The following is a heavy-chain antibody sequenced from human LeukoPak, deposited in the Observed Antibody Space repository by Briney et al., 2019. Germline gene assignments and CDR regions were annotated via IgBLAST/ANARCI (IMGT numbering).Heavy chain of an antibody. CDR1: GFTFNTYT. D-gene: IGHD4-17*01. J-gene: IGHJ4*02. CDR3: ASGTSVTTLDY. Sequence: GGSLRLSCAASGFTFNTYTMNWVRQAPGKGLEWVSYISGSSGIIDYADSVRGRFTISRDNAKNSLYLQMNSLRAEDTAVYYCASGTSVTTLDYWGQGTLVTVSP. CDR2: ISGSSGII. V-gene: IGHV3-48*01.